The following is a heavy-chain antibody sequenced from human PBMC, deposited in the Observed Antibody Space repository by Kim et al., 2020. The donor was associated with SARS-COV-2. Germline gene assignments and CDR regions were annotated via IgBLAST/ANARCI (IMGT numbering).Heavy chain of an antibody. CDR1: GYSFTTSW. V-gene: IGHV5-10-1*01. Sequence: GESLKISCKTSGYSFTTSWITWVRQMPGKGLEWMGRIDPSDSYTNYSPSFQGQVIMSVDKSISTAFLQWSSLRTSDTAIYYGARVRGIGVAVFKDVWGQGTTVTVS. J-gene: IGHJ6*02. D-gene: IGHD3-22*01. CDR3: ARVRGIGVAVFKDV. CDR2: IDPSDSYT.